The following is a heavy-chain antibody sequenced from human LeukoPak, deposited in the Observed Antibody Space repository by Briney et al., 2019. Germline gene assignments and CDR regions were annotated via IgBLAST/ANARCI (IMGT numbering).Heavy chain of an antibody. D-gene: IGHD3-10*01. CDR3: ARGPHVLLWFGELGTPHY. J-gene: IGHJ4*02. CDR2: INHSGST. CDR1: GGSFSGYY. Sequence: PSETLSLTCAVYGGSFSGYYWSWIRQPPGKGLEWIGEINHSGSTNYNPSLKSRVTISVDTSKNQFSLKLSSATAADTAVYYCARGPHVLLWFGELGTPHYWGQGTLVTVSS. V-gene: IGHV4-34*01.